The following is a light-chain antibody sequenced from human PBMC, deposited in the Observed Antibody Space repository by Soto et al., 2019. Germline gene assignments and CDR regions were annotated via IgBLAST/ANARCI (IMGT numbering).Light chain of an antibody. Sequence: ELVLTQSPATLSLSPGERATLSCRASQSVTSNLAWYQQKPGQAPRLLIYDASNRATGIPARFSGSGSGTDFTLTISSLEPEDFAVYYCQQRNNWPTFGPGTKVDIK. V-gene: IGKV3-11*01. CDR1: QSVTSN. J-gene: IGKJ3*01. CDR3: QQRNNWPT. CDR2: DAS.